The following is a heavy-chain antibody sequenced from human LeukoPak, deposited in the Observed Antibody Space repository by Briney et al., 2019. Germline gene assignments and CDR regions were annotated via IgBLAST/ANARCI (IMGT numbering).Heavy chain of an antibody. CDR1: GFTFSSYW. Sequence: GGSLRLSCAASGFTFSSYWMSWVRQAPGQGLEWVANIEHDGTKQYYVASVKCRFTISKDNDKNSVFLQMNDLRGEDTAVYYCVKGRGGYVKYKTFDYWGQGTLVTVSS. CDR3: VKGRGGYVKYKTFDY. V-gene: IGHV3-7*01. CDR2: IEHDGTKQ. J-gene: IGHJ4*02. D-gene: IGHD5-12*01.